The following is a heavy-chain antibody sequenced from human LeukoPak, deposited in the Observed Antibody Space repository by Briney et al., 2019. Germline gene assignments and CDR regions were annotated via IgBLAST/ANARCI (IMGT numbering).Heavy chain of an antibody. J-gene: IGHJ4*02. D-gene: IGHD3-22*01. V-gene: IGHV3-23*01. Sequence: PGGSLRLSCAASGFTFSSYAMSWVRQAPGKGLEWVSAISGSGGSTYYADSVKGRFTISRDNSKNTLYLQMNSLRAEDTAVYYCAKDTEGPSVVISPFDYWGQGTLVTVSS. CDR3: AKDTEGPSVVISPFDY. CDR1: GFTFSSYA. CDR2: ISGSGGST.